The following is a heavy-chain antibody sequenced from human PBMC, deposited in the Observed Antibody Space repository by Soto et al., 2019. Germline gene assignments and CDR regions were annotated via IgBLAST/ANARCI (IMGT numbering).Heavy chain of an antibody. V-gene: IGHV1-46*01. CDR2: INPSGGST. D-gene: IGHD2-2*01. J-gene: IGHJ4*02. Sequence: QVQLVQSGAEVKKPGASVKVSCKASGYTFTSYYMHWVRQAPGQGLEWMGIINPSGGSTSYAQKLQRRVTMTRDTSTSTVYMELSSLRPEDTAVYYCARDRGVLVPAACGYWGQGTLVTVSS. CDR1: GYTFTSYY. CDR3: ARDRGVLVPAACGY.